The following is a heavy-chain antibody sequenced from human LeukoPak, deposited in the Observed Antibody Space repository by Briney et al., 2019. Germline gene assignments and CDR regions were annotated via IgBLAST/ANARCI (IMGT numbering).Heavy chain of an antibody. V-gene: IGHV3-33*01. D-gene: IGHD1-1*01. CDR2: IWYDGSNK. CDR3: ARDPGTTSYYFDY. CDR1: GFTFSRYG. Sequence: PGGSLRLSCVVSGFTFSRYGVHWVRQAPGKGLEWVALIWYDGSNKYYADSVKGRITISRDDSKNTLYLQMNSLRAEDTAVYYCARDPGTTSYYFDYWGQGTLVTVSS. J-gene: IGHJ4*02.